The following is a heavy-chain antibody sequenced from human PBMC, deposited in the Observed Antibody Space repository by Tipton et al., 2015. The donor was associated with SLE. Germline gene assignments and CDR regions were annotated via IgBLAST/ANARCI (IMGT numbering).Heavy chain of an antibody. J-gene: IGHJ4*02. Sequence: TLSLTCTVYDGSIRSSSYYWGWIRQPPGKGLEWIGSIYYSGSTYYNPSLKSRVTISVDTSKNQFSLKLSSVTAADTAVYYCARRRYNYYYFDYWGQGTLVTVSS. CDR3: ARRRYNYYYFDY. CDR2: IYYSGST. CDR1: DGSIRSSSYY. D-gene: IGHD1-1*01. V-gene: IGHV4-39*07.